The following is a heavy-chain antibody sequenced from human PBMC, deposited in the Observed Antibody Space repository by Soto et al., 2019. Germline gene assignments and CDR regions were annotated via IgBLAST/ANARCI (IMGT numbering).Heavy chain of an antibody. D-gene: IGHD3-10*01. CDR3: ARDGPQGDIGL. CDR2: INPSGGST. CDR1: GYTFTSYY. Sequence: GASVKVSCKASGYTFTSYYIHWVRQAPGQGLEWMGIINPSGGSTSYAQKFQGRVTMTRDTSTSTVYMELSSLRSEDTAVYYCARDGPQGDIGLWGQGTLVTVSS. J-gene: IGHJ4*02. V-gene: IGHV1-46*01.